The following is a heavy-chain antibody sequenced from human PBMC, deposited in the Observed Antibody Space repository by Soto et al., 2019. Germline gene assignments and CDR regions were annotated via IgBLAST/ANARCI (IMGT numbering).Heavy chain of an antibody. J-gene: IGHJ4*02. V-gene: IGHV3-23*01. CDR1: GFPFNNYG. Sequence: GGSLRLSCAASGFPFNNYGFSSYGLTWVRXAPGKGLEWVSLIGGSGASTYFAESVKGRFTISRDNSRNTLYLHMNSLRVEDTAVYYCAAQKAAATVLYYFDYWGQGTLVTVSS. D-gene: IGHD6-25*01. CDR2: IGGSGAST. CDR3: AAQKAAATVLYYFDY.